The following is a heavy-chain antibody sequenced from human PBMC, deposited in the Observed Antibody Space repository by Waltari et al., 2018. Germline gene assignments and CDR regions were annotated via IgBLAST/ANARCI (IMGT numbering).Heavy chain of an antibody. D-gene: IGHD2-8*02. Sequence: QVQLVQSGAEVKKTGASVKVSCKTSGYTFTNYGVIWVRQAPGQGLEWMGWISAKNGNTDHAQKFQGRVIITTDTSTSTAYMELRSLRSDDTAVYYCARDLVRQGFDPWGQGTLVAVSA. CDR3: ARDLVRQGFDP. CDR1: GYTFTNYG. CDR2: ISAKNGNT. V-gene: IGHV1-18*01. J-gene: IGHJ5*02.